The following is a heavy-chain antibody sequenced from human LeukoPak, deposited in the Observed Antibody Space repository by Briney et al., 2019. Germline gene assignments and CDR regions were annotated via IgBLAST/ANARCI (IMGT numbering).Heavy chain of an antibody. D-gene: IGHD2-15*01. CDR1: GFTFSSYE. CDR3: ARVGCSGGSCYSGVKANWFDP. CDR2: ISSSGSTI. J-gene: IGHJ5*02. Sequence: GGSLRLSCAASGFTFSSYEMNWVRQAPGKGLEWVSYISSSGSTIYYADSVKGRFTISRDNAKNSLYLQMNSLRAEDTAVYYCARVGCSGGSCYSGVKANWFDPWGQGTLVTVSS. V-gene: IGHV3-48*03.